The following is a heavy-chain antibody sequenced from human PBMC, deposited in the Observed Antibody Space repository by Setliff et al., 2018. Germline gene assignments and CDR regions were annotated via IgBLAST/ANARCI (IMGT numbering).Heavy chain of an antibody. CDR1: GFTISRHA. V-gene: IGHV3-30*01. Sequence: GGSLRLSCAASGFTISRHAVHWVRQAPGKGLEWVAVLSYDGSNKFYADYVKGRFTVSRDNSRNTLYLQMNSLRTQDTGIYYCARYRGESTTWYALDGFDVWGQGTMGTVSS. CDR3: ARYRGESTTWYALDGFDV. D-gene: IGHD6-13*01. J-gene: IGHJ3*01. CDR2: LSYDGSNK.